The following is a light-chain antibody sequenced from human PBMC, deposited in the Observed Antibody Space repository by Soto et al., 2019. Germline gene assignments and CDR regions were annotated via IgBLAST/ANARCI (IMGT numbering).Light chain of an antibody. V-gene: IGLV2-14*01. J-gene: IGLJ2*01. CDR2: DVS. CDR3: SSYTSSSTYVI. CDR1: SSDVGGYNY. Sequence: QSALTQPASVSGSPGQSITISWTGTSSDVGGYNYVSWYQQHPGKAPKLKIYDVSNRPSGVSNRFSGSKSGNTASLTISGLQAEDEADYYCSSYTSSSTYVIFGGGTKLTVL.